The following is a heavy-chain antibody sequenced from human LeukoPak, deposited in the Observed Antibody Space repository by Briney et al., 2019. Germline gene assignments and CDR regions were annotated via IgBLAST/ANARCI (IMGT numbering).Heavy chain of an antibody. D-gene: IGHD3-10*01. Sequence: PSETLSLTCAVYGGSFSGYYWSWIRQPPGKGLEWIGGINHSGSTNYNPSLKSRVTISVDTSKNQFSLKLSSVTAADTAVYYCARGDGEAFDTWGQGTMVTVSS. CDR2: INHSGST. CDR1: GGSFSGYY. CDR3: ARGDGEAFDT. J-gene: IGHJ3*02. V-gene: IGHV4-34*01.